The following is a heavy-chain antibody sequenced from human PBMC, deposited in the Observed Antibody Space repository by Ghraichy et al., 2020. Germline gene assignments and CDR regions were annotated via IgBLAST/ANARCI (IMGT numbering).Heavy chain of an antibody. Sequence: EWIGSIYYSGSTYYNPSLKIRVTISVDTSKNQFSLKLSSVTAADTAVYYCARIVVPAAISTDYYYYMDVWV. CDR2: IYYSGST. CDR3: ARIVVPAAISTDYYYYMDV. V-gene: IGHV4-30-2*03. J-gene: IGHJ6*03. D-gene: IGHD2-2*01.